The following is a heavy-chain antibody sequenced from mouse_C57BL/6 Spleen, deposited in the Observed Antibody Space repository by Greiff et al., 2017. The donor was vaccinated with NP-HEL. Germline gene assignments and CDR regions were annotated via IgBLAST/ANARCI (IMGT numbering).Heavy chain of an antibody. CDR1: GFNIKDDY. Sequence: VQLQQSGAELVRPGASVKLSCTASGFNIKDDYMHWVKQRPEQGLEWIGWIDPENGDTEYASKFQGKATITADTSSNTAYLQLSSLTSEDTAVYYCTTLTTVVAPWGQGTLVTVSA. V-gene: IGHV14-4*01. J-gene: IGHJ3*01. CDR3: TTLTTVVAP. CDR2: IDPENGDT. D-gene: IGHD1-1*01.